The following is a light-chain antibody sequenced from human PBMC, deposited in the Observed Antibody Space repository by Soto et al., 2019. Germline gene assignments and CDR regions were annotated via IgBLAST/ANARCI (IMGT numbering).Light chain of an antibody. Sequence: QSALTQPRSVSGSPGQSVTISCTGTSSDVGGYNYVSWYQQHPGKAPKLIIYDVSKRPSGVPDRFSGSKSGNTASLTISGLQAEDEADYYCCSYTGSYTFHYVFGTGTKLTVL. J-gene: IGLJ1*01. V-gene: IGLV2-11*01. CDR2: DVS. CDR1: SSDVGGYNY. CDR3: CSYTGSYTFHYV.